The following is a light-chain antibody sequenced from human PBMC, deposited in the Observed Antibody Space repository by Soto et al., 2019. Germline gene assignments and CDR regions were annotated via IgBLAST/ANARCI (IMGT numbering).Light chain of an antibody. CDR2: GAY. J-gene: IGKJ4*01. V-gene: IGKV1-39*01. CDR3: KQSYSTPLT. Sequence: DIQMTQSPSSLSASVGDRVTITCRASQSISSYLNWYQQKPGKAHQLLIYGAYSLQSGVQSRFSGSGAGTDFTLTIRSLQPEDFTTYYCKQSYSTPLTFGGGTKVDIK. CDR1: QSISSY.